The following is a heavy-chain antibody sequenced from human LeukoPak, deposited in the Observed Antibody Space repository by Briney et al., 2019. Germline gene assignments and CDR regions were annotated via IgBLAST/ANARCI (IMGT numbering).Heavy chain of an antibody. D-gene: IGHD1-26*01. V-gene: IGHV4-59*01. CDR3: ARVPSGSYPPGGAFDI. CDR2: IYYSGST. J-gene: IGHJ3*02. Sequence: SETLSLTCTVSGASISSYYWSWIRQPPGKGLEWIGYIYYSGSTNYNPSLKSRVTISVDTSKNQFSLKLSSVTAADTAVYYCARVPSGSYPPGGAFDIWGQGTMVTVSS. CDR1: GASISSYY.